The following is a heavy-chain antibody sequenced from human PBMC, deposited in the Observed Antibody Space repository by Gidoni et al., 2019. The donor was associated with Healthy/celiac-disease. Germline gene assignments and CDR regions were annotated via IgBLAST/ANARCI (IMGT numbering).Heavy chain of an antibody. CDR3: ARHSLDIPYSSSLPMYNWFDP. CDR1: GGSTSSSSYY. J-gene: IGHJ5*02. Sequence: QLQLQESGPGLVKPSETLSLTCTVSGGSTSSSSYYCGWIRQPPGKGLEWIGSIYYSGSTYYNPSLKSRVTISVDTSKNQFSLKLSSVTAADTAVYYCARHSLDIPYSSSLPMYNWFDPWGQGTLVTVSS. V-gene: IGHV4-39*01. D-gene: IGHD6-6*01. CDR2: IYYSGST.